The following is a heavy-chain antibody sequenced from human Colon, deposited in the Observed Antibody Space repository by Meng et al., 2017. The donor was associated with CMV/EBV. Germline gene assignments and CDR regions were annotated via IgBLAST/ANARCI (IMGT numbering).Heavy chain of an antibody. J-gene: IGHJ5*02. D-gene: IGHD3-22*01. CDR2: ISYDGSNK. V-gene: IGHV3-30-3*01. Sequence: GSLRLSCAASGFTFSSYAMHWVRQAPGKGLEWVAVISYDGSNKYYADSVKGRFTISRDNSKNTLYLQMNSLRAEDTAVYYCARDPDYYYDSMPPPPAWGQGTLVTVSS. CDR3: ARDPDYYYDSMPPPPA. CDR1: GFTFSSYA.